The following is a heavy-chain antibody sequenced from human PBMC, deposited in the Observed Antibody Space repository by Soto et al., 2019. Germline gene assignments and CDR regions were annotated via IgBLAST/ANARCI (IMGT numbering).Heavy chain of an antibody. J-gene: IGHJ4*02. CDR3: AKTTMVIKAARPAPLYLDY. V-gene: IGHV3-23*01. D-gene: IGHD3-22*01. CDR1: GFTFSSYA. CDR2: ISGSGGST. Sequence: GGSLRLSCAASGFTFSSYAMSWVRQAPGKGLEWVSAISGSGGSTYYADSVKGRFTISRDNSKNTLYLQMNSLRAEDTAVYYCAKTTMVIKAARPAPLYLDYWGQGTLVTVSS.